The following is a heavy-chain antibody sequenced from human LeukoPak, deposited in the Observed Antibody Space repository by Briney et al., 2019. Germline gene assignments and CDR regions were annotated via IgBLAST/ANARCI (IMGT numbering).Heavy chain of an antibody. CDR1: GGSISSGGYY. CDR2: IYYSGST. CDR3: ARVLRSAVTYYFDY. Sequence: TLSLTCTVSGGSISSGGYYWSWIRQHPGKGLEWIGYIYYSGSTYYNPSLKSRVTISVDTSKNQFSLKLSSVTAADTAVYYCARVLRSAVTYYFDYWGQGTLVTVSS. D-gene: IGHD2-15*01. V-gene: IGHV4-31*03. J-gene: IGHJ4*02.